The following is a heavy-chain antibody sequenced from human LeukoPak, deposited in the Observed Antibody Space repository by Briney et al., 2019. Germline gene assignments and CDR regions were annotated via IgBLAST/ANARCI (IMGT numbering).Heavy chain of an antibody. V-gene: IGHV3-33*08. D-gene: IGHD4-11*01. J-gene: IGHJ4*02. CDR2: TWYDGSNK. CDR1: GFTFSNFW. Sequence: GGSLRLSCAASGFTFSNFWMGWVRQAPGKGLEWVAVTWYDGSNKDYADSVKGRFTISRDNSRNTLYLQMNSLRAEDTAVYYCARMTTVTSFDYWGQGTLVTVSS. CDR3: ARMTTVTSFDY.